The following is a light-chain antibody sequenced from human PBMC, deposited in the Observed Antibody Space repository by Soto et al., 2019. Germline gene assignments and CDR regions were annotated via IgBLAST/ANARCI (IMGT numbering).Light chain of an antibody. V-gene: IGKV3-15*01. Sequence: EIGMTQCPATLSVSVGERATITCRASQSVSSNLTWYQQKPGQAPKLLIYAASSMATGIPSRFSGSGSGTGCHITISSLHSEPAEVHYRYMYDPAHLLVTFRQGTKVDIK. J-gene: IGKJ1*01. CDR2: AAS. CDR3: YMYDPAHLLVT. CDR1: QSVSSN.